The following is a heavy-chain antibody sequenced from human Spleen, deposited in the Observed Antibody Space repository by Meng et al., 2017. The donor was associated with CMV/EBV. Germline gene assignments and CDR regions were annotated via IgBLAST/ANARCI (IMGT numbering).Heavy chain of an antibody. CDR2: VSGYNGDT. J-gene: IGHJ4*02. CDR3: ARSSGSSGPTGGFDY. Sequence: SGYTFLMYGISWVRQAPGQGLEWMGWVSGYNGDTEDGRQFEGRVSMTTDTPTSSAYMELRSLRSDDTAVYYCARSSGSSGPTGGFDYWGLGTLVTVSS. CDR1: GYTFLMYG. D-gene: IGHD3-10*01. V-gene: IGHV1-18*01.